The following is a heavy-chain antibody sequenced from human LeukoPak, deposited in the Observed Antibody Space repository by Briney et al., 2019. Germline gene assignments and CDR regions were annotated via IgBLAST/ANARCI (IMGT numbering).Heavy chain of an antibody. CDR2: IYYSRST. V-gene: IGHV4-39*01. CDR1: GGSISSSSYY. D-gene: IGHD3-10*01. CDR3: ASNGVEGYYFDY. J-gene: IGHJ4*02. Sequence: PSETLSLTCTVSGGSISSSSYYWGWIRQPPGKGLEWIGTIYYSRSTYYNPSLKSRVTISVDTSKNQFSLKLTSVTAADTAVYYCASNGVEGYYFDYWGQGTLVTVSS.